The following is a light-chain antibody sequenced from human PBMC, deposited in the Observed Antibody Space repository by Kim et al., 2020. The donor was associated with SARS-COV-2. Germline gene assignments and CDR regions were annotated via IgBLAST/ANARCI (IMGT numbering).Light chain of an antibody. CDR2: DVS. V-gene: IGLV2-14*03. Sequence: GQSITISCTGTSSDVGGYTYVSWYQQHPGKAPKLMIYDVSNRPSGVANRFSGSKSGNTASLTISGLQAEDEADYYCSSHTSSSTVVFGGGTQLTVL. CDR1: SSDVGGYTY. J-gene: IGLJ2*01. CDR3: SSHTSSSTVV.